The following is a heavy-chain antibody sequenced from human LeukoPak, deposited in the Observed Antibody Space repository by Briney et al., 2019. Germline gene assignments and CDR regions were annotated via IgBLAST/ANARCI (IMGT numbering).Heavy chain of an antibody. CDR1: GGSITNTNY. CDR2: VNLQGST. V-gene: IGHV4-4*02. J-gene: IGHJ4*02. CDR3: AREGGPYRPLDY. Sequence: SETLPLTCGVSGGSITNTNYWTWVRQPPGKGLEWIGEVNLQGSTNYNPSLMGRVAISVDKSENHISLQLTSVTAADTAVYYCAREGGPYRPLDYSGQGTLVTVSS.